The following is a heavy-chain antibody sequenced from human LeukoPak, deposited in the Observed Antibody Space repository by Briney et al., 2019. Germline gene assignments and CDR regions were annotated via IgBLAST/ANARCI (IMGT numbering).Heavy chain of an antibody. Sequence: SQTLSLTCTVSGGSISSGSYYWSWIRQPAGKGLEWIGRIYTSGSTNYNPSLKSRVTISVDTSKNQFSLKLSSVTAADTAVYYCARDVCSGGSCYPDYWGQGTLVTVSS. J-gene: IGHJ4*02. CDR2: IYTSGST. CDR3: ARDVCSGGSCYPDY. D-gene: IGHD2-15*01. CDR1: GGSISSGSYY. V-gene: IGHV4-61*02.